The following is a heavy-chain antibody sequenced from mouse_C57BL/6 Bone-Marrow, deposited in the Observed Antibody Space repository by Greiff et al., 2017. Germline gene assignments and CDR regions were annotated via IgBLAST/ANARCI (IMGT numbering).Heavy chain of an antibody. CDR3: ARRDYDYDGGDY. D-gene: IGHD2-4*01. V-gene: IGHV5-17*01. Sequence: EVMLVESGGGLVKPGGSLKLSCAASGFTFSDYGMHWVRQAPEKGLEWVAYISSGSSTIYYADTVKGRFTISRDNAKNTLFLQMTSLRSEDTAMYYCARRDYDYDGGDYWGQGTTLTVSS. J-gene: IGHJ2*01. CDR1: GFTFSDYG. CDR2: ISSGSSTI.